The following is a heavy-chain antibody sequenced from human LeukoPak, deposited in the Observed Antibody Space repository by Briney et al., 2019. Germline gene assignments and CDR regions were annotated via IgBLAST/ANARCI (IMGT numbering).Heavy chain of an antibody. CDR3: ARTMVRAIADYYYGMDV. CDR2: ITSSGNSK. CDR1: EFTFSSYS. J-gene: IGHJ6*02. D-gene: IGHD3-10*01. Sequence: GGSLRLSCAASEFTFSSYSMNWVRQAPGKGLEWVSYITSSGNSKSYADSVKGRFTISRDNTKNSLYLQMNGLRAEDTAVYYCARTMVRAIADYYYGMDVWGQGTTVTVSS. V-gene: IGHV3-48*01.